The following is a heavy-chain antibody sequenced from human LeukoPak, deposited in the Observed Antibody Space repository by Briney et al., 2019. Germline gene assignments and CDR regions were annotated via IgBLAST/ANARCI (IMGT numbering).Heavy chain of an antibody. CDR3: ARHIGGGIEDMDV. J-gene: IGHJ6*03. CDR1: GGSIGTYY. Sequence: SETLSLTCTVSGGSIGTYYWSWIRQSPGKGLEWIGYIYVTGTRYNPYLQSRVTISVDRSRNQFFLKMSSVTAADTAVYYCARHIGGGIEDMDVWGKGTKVIVPS. CDR2: IYVTGT. D-gene: IGHD3-16*02. V-gene: IGHV4-59*08.